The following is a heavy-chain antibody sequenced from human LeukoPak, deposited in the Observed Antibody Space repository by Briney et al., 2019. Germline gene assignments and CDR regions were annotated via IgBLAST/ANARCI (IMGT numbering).Heavy chain of an antibody. CDR3: ARVREWGPNWFDP. CDR2: IKQDGSEK. Sequence: GGSLRLPCAASGFTFSSYWMSWVRQAPGKGLEWVANIKQDGSEKYYVDSVKGRFTISRDNAKNSLYLQMNSLRAEDTAVYYCARVREWGPNWFDPWGQGTLVTVSS. CDR1: GFTFSSYW. D-gene: IGHD3-3*01. J-gene: IGHJ5*02. V-gene: IGHV3-7*03.